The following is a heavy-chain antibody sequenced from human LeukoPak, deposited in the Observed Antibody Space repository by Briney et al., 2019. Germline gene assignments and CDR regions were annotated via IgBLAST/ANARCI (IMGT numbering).Heavy chain of an antibody. D-gene: IGHD4-11*01. J-gene: IGHJ3*02. Sequence: GGSLRLSCAASGFTFSSYGMHWVRQAPGKGLEWVAFIRYDGSNKYYADSVKGRFTISRDNAKKSLFLEMNSLRGEDTAVYYCVRGYSNYGYAFDMWGQGTMVTVSS. V-gene: IGHV3-30*02. CDR3: VRGYSNYGYAFDM. CDR1: GFTFSSYG. CDR2: IRYDGSNK.